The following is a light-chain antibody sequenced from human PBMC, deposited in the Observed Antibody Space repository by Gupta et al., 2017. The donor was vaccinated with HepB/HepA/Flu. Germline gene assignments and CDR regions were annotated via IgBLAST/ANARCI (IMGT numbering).Light chain of an antibody. CDR3: QHCRSPTWT. J-gene: IGKJ1*01. V-gene: IGKV3-11*01. Sequence: TVLTQSPVTLSLSPGERATLSCRASRSLGTFLAWYQQKPGRAPRLLIYDASNRATGIPGRFSGSGSGTDFTLTISSLEPEDFAVYYCQHCRSPTWTFGEGTKVEIK. CDR1: RSLGTF. CDR2: DAS.